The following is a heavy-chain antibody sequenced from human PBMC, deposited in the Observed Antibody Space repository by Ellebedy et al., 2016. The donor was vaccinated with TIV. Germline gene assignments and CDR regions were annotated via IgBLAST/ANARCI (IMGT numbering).Heavy chain of an antibody. V-gene: IGHV5-10-1*01. CDR1: GYSFTSYW. CDR3: ARHVQQWLSGGFCDP. D-gene: IGHD6-19*01. Sequence: GESLKISCKGSGYSFTSYWISWVRPMPGKGLEWMGKIGPSDSYTSYSPSFQGHVTISADKSSSTVYLQLSSLKASDTAIYYCARHVQQWLSGGFCDPWGQGTLVTVSS. CDR2: IGPSDSYT. J-gene: IGHJ5*02.